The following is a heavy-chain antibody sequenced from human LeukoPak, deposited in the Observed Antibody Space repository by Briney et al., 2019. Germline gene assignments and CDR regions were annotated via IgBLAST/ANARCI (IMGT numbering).Heavy chain of an antibody. Sequence: PGGSLRLSCAASGFTFSNYAILWVRQAPGKGLEWVAVISYDGSSKNFADSVKGRSTISRDNSKNTLYLQMNSLRAEDTAVYYCAKSRLGGTIYSVIIDAFDIWGQGTMVTVSS. CDR3: AKSRLGGTIYSVIIDAFDI. V-gene: IGHV3-30-3*02. CDR2: ISYDGSSK. CDR1: GFTFSNYA. J-gene: IGHJ3*02. D-gene: IGHD1-7*01.